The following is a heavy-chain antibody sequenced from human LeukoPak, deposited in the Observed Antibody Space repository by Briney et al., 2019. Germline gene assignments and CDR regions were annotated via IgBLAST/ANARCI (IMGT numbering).Heavy chain of an antibody. CDR1: GFTFSSYG. D-gene: IGHD1-26*01. V-gene: IGHV3-30*03. CDR2: ISYDGGNK. Sequence: PGGSLRLSCAASGFTFSSYGMHWVRQAPGKGLEWVAVISYDGGNKYYADSVKGRFTISRDNSKNTLYLQMNSLRAEDTAVYYCAFIGSGSYPDYRGQGTLVTVSS. J-gene: IGHJ4*02. CDR3: AFIGSGSYPDY.